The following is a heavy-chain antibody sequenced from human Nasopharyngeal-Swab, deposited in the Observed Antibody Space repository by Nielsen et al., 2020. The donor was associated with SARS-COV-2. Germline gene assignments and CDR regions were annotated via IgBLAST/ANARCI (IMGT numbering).Heavy chain of an antibody. CDR2: MNPNSGNT. V-gene: IGHV1-8*03. J-gene: IGHJ6*02. CDR3: ARVYCSSTSCFYGMDV. D-gene: IGHD2-2*01. CDR1: GYTFTSYD. Sequence: ASVKVSCKASGYTFTSYDINWVRQATGQGLEWTGWMNPNSGNTGYAQKFQGRVTITRNTSISTAYMELSSLRPEDTAVYYCARVYCSSTSCFYGMDVWGQGTTVTVSS.